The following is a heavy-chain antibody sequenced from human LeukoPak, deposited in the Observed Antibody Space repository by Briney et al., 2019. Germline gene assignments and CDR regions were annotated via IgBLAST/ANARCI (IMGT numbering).Heavy chain of an antibody. J-gene: IGHJ5*02. CDR3: ARGGDGIENNWFDP. V-gene: IGHV1-3*01. CDR2: INAGNGNT. Sequence: ASVKVSCKASGYTFTSYAMHWVRQAPGQRLEWMGWINAGNGNTKYSQKFQGRVTITRDTSASTAYMELSSLRSEDTAVYYCARGGDGIENNWFDPWGQGTLVTVSS. D-gene: IGHD1-26*01. CDR1: GYTFTSYA.